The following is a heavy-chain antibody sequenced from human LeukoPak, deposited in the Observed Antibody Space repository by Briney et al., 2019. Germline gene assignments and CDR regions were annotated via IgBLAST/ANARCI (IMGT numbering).Heavy chain of an antibody. CDR1: GFTFSTNA. D-gene: IGHD4-17*01. CDR3: AKDRYGDYFFDY. J-gene: IGHJ4*02. Sequence: GGSLRLSCAASGFTFSTNAMSWVRQAPGKGLEWVSYISGSGDSTYHADSVRGRFTISRDNSKNTLYLQMNSLRAEDTAVYYCAKDRYGDYFFDYWGQGTLVTVSS. V-gene: IGHV3-23*01. CDR2: ISGSGDST.